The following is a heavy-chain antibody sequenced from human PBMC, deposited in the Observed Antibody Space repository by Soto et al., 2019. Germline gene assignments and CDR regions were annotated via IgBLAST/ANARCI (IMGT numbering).Heavy chain of an antibody. D-gene: IGHD6-19*01. CDR2: IYYSGST. J-gene: IGHJ6*02. V-gene: IGHV4-59*01. CDR3: ARVGYSSGWYGYYYYYGMDV. CDR1: GGSLSSYY. Sequence: SETLSLTCTVSGGSLSSYYWSWIRQPPGKGLEWIGYIYYSGSTNYNPSLKSRVTISVDTSKNQFSLKLSSVTAADTAVYYCARVGYSSGWYGYYYYYGMDVWGQGTTVTVSS.